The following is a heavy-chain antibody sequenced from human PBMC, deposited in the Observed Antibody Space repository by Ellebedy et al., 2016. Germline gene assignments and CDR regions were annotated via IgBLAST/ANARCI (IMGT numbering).Heavy chain of an antibody. V-gene: IGHV2-70*11. J-gene: IGHJ4*02. CDR3: ARTSAAAGIFFDL. CDR1: GFSVGSSGVG. D-gene: IGHD6-13*01. Sequence: SGPTLVKPTRTLTLTCTVSGFSVGSSGVGVGWLRQPPGKALEWLGRIDWDDDEYYSRSLISRLTISKDTSKNQVVLTMTNLDPEDTATYYCARTSAAAGIFFDLWGPGILVTVSS. CDR2: IDWDDDE.